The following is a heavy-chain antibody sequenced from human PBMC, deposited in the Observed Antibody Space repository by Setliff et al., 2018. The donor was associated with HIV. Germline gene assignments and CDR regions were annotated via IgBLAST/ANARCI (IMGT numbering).Heavy chain of an antibody. CDR2: ISENGGRT. CDR1: RFTFNDYW. CDR3: AAVPWGHSSLIIDH. J-gene: IGHJ4*02. Sequence: GGSLRLSCVASRFTFNDYWMSWVRQAPGKGLEWVSLISENGGRTNYADSVKGRFTISRDNAKNSVYLQMHSLRVEDTAVYYCAAVPWGHSSLIIDHWGQGTPVTVSS. V-gene: IGHV3-11*06. D-gene: IGHD3-16*01.